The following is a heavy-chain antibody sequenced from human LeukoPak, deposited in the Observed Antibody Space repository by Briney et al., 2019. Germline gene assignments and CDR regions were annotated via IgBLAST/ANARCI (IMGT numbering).Heavy chain of an antibody. CDR2: IYTSGST. V-gene: IGHV4-4*07. CDR3: AREYSSSSDYYYYYMDV. Sequence: SETLSLTCTVSGGSISSYYWSWIRQPAGKRLEWIGRIYTSGSTNYNPSLKSRVTMSVDTSKNQSSLKLSSVTAADTAVYYCAREYSSSSDYYYYYMDVWGKGTTVTVSS. CDR1: GGSISSYY. J-gene: IGHJ6*03. D-gene: IGHD6-6*01.